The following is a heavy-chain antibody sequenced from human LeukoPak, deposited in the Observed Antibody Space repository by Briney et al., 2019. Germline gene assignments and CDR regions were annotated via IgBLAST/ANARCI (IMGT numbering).Heavy chain of an antibody. CDR2: ISGSGGSS. D-gene: IGHD1-26*01. J-gene: IGHJ4*02. CDR3: AKRGAEVGATVAPGDY. Sequence: PGGSLRLSCAASGFTFSNYEMNWVRQGQGNGLEWVSAISGSGGSSYYADSVKGRFTISRDDSKITLYLQMNSLRAEDTAIYYCAKRGAEVGATVAPGDYWGQGTLVTVSS. V-gene: IGHV3-23*01. CDR1: GFTFSNYE.